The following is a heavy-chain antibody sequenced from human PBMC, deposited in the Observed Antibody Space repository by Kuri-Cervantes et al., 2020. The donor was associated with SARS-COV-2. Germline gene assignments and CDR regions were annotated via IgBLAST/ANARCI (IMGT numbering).Heavy chain of an antibody. Sequence: GESLKISCTVSTSSFSDWYLSWIRQAPGKGLEWISYISSSGKTMHYAESVRGRFTISRDSAKNSVFLQMNSLRAEDTAVYYCAKDQGDSYGISYFDYWGQGTLVTVSS. CDR2: ISSSGKTM. J-gene: IGHJ4*02. D-gene: IGHD5-18*01. CDR1: TSSFSDWY. CDR3: AKDQGDSYGISYFDY. V-gene: IGHV3-11*01.